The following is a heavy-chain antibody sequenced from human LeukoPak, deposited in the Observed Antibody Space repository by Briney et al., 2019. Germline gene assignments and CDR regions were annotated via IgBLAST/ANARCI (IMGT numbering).Heavy chain of an antibody. CDR1: GFTFSSYA. CDR3: ARGVGI. Sequence: PGGSLRLSCAASGFTFSSYAMHWVRQAPGKGLEWVAVISSDGSNKYYADSVRGRFTISRDNSRNTLYLQMNSLRGEDTAVYYCARGVGIWGQGTMVTVSS. CDR2: ISSDGSNK. V-gene: IGHV3-30-3*01. D-gene: IGHD3-16*01. J-gene: IGHJ3*02.